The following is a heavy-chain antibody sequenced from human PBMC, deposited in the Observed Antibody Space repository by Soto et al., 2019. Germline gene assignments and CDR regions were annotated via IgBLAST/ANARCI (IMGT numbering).Heavy chain of an antibody. V-gene: IGHV4-31*03. J-gene: IGHJ4*02. D-gene: IGHD6-13*01. Sequence: SETLSLTCTVSGGCISSGGYYWSWIRQHPGKGLEWIGYIYYSGTSYYNPSLKSRVTISVYTSTNQFSLKLSSLTAADTAVYYCARRGISALGIHFFDYWGPGTLLTVFS. CDR3: ARRGISALGIHFFDY. CDR2: IYYSGTS. CDR1: GGCISSGGYY.